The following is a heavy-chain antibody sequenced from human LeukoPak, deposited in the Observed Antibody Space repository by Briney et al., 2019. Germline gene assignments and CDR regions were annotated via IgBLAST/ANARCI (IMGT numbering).Heavy chain of an antibody. CDR2: IKQDGSEK. J-gene: IGHJ4*02. V-gene: IGHV3-7*01. D-gene: IGHD6-13*01. CDR1: GFTLSCYW. CDR3: ARDRYISRSWGYEFGY. Sequence: GGSLRLSCAASGFTLSCYWISWVRQAPGKGLEWVANIKQDGSEKYYVDSVKGRFTISRDNAKNSLYLQMNSLRAEDTAVYYCARDRYISRSWGYEFGYWGQGTLVTVSS.